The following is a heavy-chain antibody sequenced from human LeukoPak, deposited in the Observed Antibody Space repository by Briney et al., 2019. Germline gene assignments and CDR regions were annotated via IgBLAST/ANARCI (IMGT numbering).Heavy chain of an antibody. D-gene: IGHD3-10*01. J-gene: IGHJ4*02. CDR3: ATPTYYYGSGSYCNPLDY. Sequence: GGSLRLSCAASGFTFSSYGMHWVRQAPGKGLEWVAFIRYDGSNKYYADSVKGRFTISRDNSKNTLYLQMNSLRAEDTAVYYCATPTYYYGSGSYCNPLDYWGQGTLVTVSS. V-gene: IGHV3-30*02. CDR1: GFTFSSYG. CDR2: IRYDGSNK.